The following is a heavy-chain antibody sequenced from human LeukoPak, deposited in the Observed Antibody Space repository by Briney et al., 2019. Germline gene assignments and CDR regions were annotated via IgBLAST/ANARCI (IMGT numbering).Heavy chain of an antibody. J-gene: IGHJ4*02. CDR3: AKDWDTDYPGGYSSLFDY. V-gene: IGHV3-23*01. Sequence: GGSLRLSCAASGFTFRSYAMSWVRQAPGKGLEWVSAISASGGSTYYADSVKGRFTISRDNSKNTVYLQMNSLRGDDTAVYYCAKDWDTDYPGGYSSLFDYWGQGTQVTVSS. CDR1: GFTFRSYA. CDR2: ISASGGST. D-gene: IGHD3-22*01.